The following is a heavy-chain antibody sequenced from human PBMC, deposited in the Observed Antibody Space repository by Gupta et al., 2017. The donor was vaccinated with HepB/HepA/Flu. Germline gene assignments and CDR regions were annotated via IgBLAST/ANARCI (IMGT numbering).Heavy chain of an antibody. J-gene: IGHJ3*02. CDR2: ISGSGGST. Sequence: EVQLLESGGGLVQPGGSLRLAWAASGLTFSSYAMSWVRQAPGKGLEWVSAISGSGGSTYYADSVKGRFTISRDNSKNTLYLQMNSLRAEDTAVYYCARDTFGGGGDAFDIWGQGTMVTVSS. CDR1: GLTFSSYA. V-gene: IGHV3-23*01. CDR3: ARDTFGGGGDAFDI. D-gene: IGHD3-16*01.